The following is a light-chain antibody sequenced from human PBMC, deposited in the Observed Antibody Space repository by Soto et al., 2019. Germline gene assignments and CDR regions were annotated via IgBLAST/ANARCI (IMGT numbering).Light chain of an antibody. CDR2: SNN. V-gene: IGLV1-47*02. CDR1: SSNIGSNY. CDR3: AAWDYRLSGRV. J-gene: IGLJ3*02. Sequence: QSVLTKPPSASGTPGQRVTISCSGSSSNIGSNYTYWYQQLPGTAPKLIIYSNNQSPSGVPDRFSGSKYDTSASLAISVLRSEDEADYYCAAWDYRLSGRVFGGGTKLTVL.